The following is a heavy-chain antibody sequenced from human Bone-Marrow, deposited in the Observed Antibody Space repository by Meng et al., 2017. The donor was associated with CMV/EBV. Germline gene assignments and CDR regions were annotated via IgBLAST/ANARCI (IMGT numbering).Heavy chain of an antibody. Sequence: SETLSLTCAVYGGSFSGYYWSWIRQPPGKGLEWIGSIYYSGSTYYNPSLKSRVTISVDTSKNQFSLKLSSVTAADTAVYYCGFDYGGRELDNWFDPWGQGPLVTVSS. V-gene: IGHV4-34*01. CDR1: GGSFSGYY. CDR3: GFDYGGRELDNWFDP. J-gene: IGHJ5*02. CDR2: IYYSGST. D-gene: IGHD4/OR15-4a*01.